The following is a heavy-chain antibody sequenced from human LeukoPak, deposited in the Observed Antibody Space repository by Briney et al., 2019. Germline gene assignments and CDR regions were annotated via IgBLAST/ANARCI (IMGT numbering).Heavy chain of an antibody. CDR1: GYTFTGYY. Sequence: GASVKVSSKASGYTFTGYYMHWVRQAPGQGLEWMGWINPNSGGTNYAQKFQGRVTMTRDTSISTAYMELSRLRSDDTAVYYCARGNYYDSSGYPTDYYYMDVWGKGTTVTISS. CDR3: ARGNYYDSSGYPTDYYYMDV. D-gene: IGHD3-22*01. V-gene: IGHV1-2*02. J-gene: IGHJ6*03. CDR2: INPNSGGT.